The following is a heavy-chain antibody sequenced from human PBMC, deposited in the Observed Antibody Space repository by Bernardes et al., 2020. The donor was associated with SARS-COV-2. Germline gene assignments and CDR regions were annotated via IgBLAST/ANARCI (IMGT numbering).Heavy chain of an antibody. CDR3: ATGVAVAGTPRLYYYYYGMDV. V-gene: IGHV1-24*01. J-gene: IGHJ6*02. CDR1: GYTLTELS. CDR2: FDPEDGET. Sequence: ASVKVSCKVSGYTLTELSMHWVRQAPGKGLEWMGGFDPEDGETIYAQKFQGRVTMTEDTSTDTAYMELSSLRSEDTAVYYCATGVAVAGTPRLYYYYYGMDVWGQGTTVTVSS. D-gene: IGHD6-19*01.